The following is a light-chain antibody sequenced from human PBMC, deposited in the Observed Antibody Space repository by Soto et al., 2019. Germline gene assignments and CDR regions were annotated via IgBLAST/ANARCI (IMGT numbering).Light chain of an antibody. CDR2: AAS. CDR3: QQTYRIPPT. CDR1: QSINSY. Sequence: DIQMTQSPSSLSASVGNRVTITCRASQSINSYLNWYQQKPGKAPNLLIYAASSWQSGVPSRFSGSGSGTAFTLTISSLQPEDFAFYYCQQTYRIPPTFGQGTRLEIK. V-gene: IGKV1-39*01. J-gene: IGKJ5*01.